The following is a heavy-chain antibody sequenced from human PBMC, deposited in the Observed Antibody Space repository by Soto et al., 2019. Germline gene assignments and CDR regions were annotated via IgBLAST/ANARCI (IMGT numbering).Heavy chain of an antibody. CDR1: GGSISSGGCY. CDR3: ARGPGRIAVAESYFDS. V-gene: IGHV4-61*08. D-gene: IGHD6-13*01. J-gene: IGHJ4*02. CDR2: IYSSGST. Sequence: SETLSLTCAVSGGSISSGGCYWSWIRQSTGKGLEWIGYIYSSGSTNYNPSLKSRVTISVDTSKYQFSLMSEDTAVFYCARGPGRIAVAESYFDSWGRGTLVTVSS.